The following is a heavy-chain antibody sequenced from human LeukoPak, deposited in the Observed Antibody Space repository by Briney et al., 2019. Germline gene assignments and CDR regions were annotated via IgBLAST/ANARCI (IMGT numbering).Heavy chain of an antibody. CDR3: ARERATGYSGYDFLR. V-gene: IGHV3-23*01. J-gene: IGHJ4*02. D-gene: IGHD5-12*01. Sequence: GGSLRLSCVVSGFTFSSYAMSWVRQAPGKGLEGVSTISGSGGSTYNAYAVKGRFSITRDNSKNTLYLQMNSMRVEDTAVYYCARERATGYSGYDFLRWGQGTLVTVSS. CDR2: ISGSGGST. CDR1: GFTFSSYA.